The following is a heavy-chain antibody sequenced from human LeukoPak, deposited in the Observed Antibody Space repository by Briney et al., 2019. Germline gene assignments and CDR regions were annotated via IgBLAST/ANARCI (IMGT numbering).Heavy chain of an antibody. Sequence: SETLSLTCIVSGGSISTYSCTWIRQPAGKGLECIWRIYTSGSTHHNPSLESRVTISVDTSKNHFSLKLSSVTAADSAVYYCASVGLVPAAFDIWGQGTMVTVSS. J-gene: IGHJ3*02. D-gene: IGHD3/OR15-3a*01. CDR1: GGSISTYS. CDR2: IYTSGST. V-gene: IGHV4-4*07. CDR3: ASVGLVPAAFDI.